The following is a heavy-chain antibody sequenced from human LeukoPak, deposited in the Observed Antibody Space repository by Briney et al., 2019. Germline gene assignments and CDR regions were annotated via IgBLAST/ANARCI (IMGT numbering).Heavy chain of an antibody. CDR3: ARDPRGSLVWGHRFDY. Sequence: PGGSLRLSCAASGFAFSDYFMGWVRQAPGKGLEWISYISTSGSTVYNADSVKGRFTVSRDNARKSLSLQMSGLRAEDTAIYYCARDPRGSLVWGHRFDYWGPGTLVTVSS. J-gene: IGHJ4*02. V-gene: IGHV3-11*01. CDR2: ISTSGSTV. D-gene: IGHD3-16*01. CDR1: GFAFSDYF.